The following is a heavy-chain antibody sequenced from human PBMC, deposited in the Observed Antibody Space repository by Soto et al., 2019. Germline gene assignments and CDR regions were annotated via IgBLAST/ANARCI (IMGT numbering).Heavy chain of an antibody. Sequence: SGPTLVNPTQTLTLTCTFSGFSLSTSGVGVGWIRQPPGKALEWLALIYWDDDKRYSPSLKSRLTITKDTSKNQVVLTMTNMDPADTATYYCAHSLDDFWSGYYTSNWFDPWGQGTLVTVSS. CDR1: GFSLSTSGVG. V-gene: IGHV2-5*02. D-gene: IGHD3-3*01. J-gene: IGHJ5*02. CDR2: IYWDDDK. CDR3: AHSLDDFWSGYYTSNWFDP.